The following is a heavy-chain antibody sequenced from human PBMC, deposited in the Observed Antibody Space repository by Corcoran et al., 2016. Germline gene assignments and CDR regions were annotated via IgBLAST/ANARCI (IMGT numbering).Heavy chain of an antibody. CDR1: GFAVDTYW. CDR2: IKGGENEK. Sequence: EVQLVESGGGVVQPGGSLRLSCSASGFAVDTYWMNWVRQAPGKGLEWVANIKGGENEKYYVDSVKGRFTISRDNGKNLVYLQINSLRAEDTAVYYCGRSSWNDYWGQGTLVTVSS. CDR3: GRSSWNDY. J-gene: IGHJ4*02. D-gene: IGHD6-13*01. V-gene: IGHV3-7*01.